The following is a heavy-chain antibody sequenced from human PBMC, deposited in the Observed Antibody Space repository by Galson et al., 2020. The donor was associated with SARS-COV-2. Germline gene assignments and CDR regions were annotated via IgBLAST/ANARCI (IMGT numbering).Heavy chain of an antibody. CDR3: ARSYSGSYLSYFDY. J-gene: IGHJ4*02. CDR2: ISYDGSNK. CDR1: GFTFSSYA. Sequence: GGSLRLSCAASGFTFSSYAMHWARQAPGKGLEWVAVISYDGSNKYYADSVKGRFTISRDNSKNTLYLQMNSLRAEDTAVYYCARSYSGSYLSYFDYWGQGTLVTVSS. D-gene: IGHD1-26*01. V-gene: IGHV3-30*04.